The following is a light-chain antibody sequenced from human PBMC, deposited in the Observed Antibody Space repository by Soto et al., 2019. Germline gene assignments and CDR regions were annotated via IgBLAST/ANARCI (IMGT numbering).Light chain of an antibody. CDR3: QQYDYSRT. CDR1: QRIAAS. CDR2: DVS. V-gene: IGKV1-5*01. J-gene: IGKJ1*01. Sequence: DIQMTHSPSALSASVGDTVPITCRASQRIAASLAWYQHKPGEAPKLLIYDVSSLETGVPSRFSGSGSGTEFSLTIRGLQPDDFATYYCQQYDYSRTFGQGTKVDIK.